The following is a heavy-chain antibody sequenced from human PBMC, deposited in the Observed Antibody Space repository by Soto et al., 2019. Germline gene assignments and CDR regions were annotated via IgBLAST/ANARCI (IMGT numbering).Heavy chain of an antibody. J-gene: IGHJ6*02. V-gene: IGHV3-7*01. Sequence: EVQLVESGGGLVQPGGSLSLSCAASGSTFSVYSMTWVRQAPGKGLEWVANIKEDGSEKYYVDSVKGRFTISRDNAKNSLYLRMNSLIAEDTAVYYCARASHWSSGYYHYYYGMDVWGQGTTVTVSS. CDR3: ARASHWSSGYYHYYYGMDV. CDR2: IKEDGSEK. CDR1: GSTFSVYS. D-gene: IGHD3-22*01.